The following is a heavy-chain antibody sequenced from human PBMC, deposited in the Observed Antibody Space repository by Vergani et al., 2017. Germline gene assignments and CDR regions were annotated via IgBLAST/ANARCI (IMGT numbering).Heavy chain of an antibody. CDR3: ARDHYSGGSCYTESGANYGMDV. V-gene: IGHV1-2*02. CDR2: INPNSGGT. CDR1: GYTFTGYY. D-gene: IGHD2-15*01. J-gene: IGHJ6*04. Sequence: QVQLVQSGAEVKKPGASVKVSCKASGYTFTGYYMHWVRQAPGQGLEWMGWINPNSGGTNYAQKFQGRVTMTRDTSISTAYMELSRLRSDDTAGYFCARDHYSGGSCYTESGANYGMDVWGKGTTVTVSS.